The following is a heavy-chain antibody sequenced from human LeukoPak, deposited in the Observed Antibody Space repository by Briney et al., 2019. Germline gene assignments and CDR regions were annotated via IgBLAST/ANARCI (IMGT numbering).Heavy chain of an antibody. CDR2: ISGSGGST. J-gene: IGHJ4*02. CDR3: AKVGAAATGFPFDY. V-gene: IGHV3-23*01. Sequence: GGSLRLSCAASGFTFSSYAMSWVRQAPGKGLEWVSAISGSGGSTYYADSVKGRFAISRDNSKNTLYLQMNSLRAEDTAVYYCAKVGAAATGFPFDYWGQGTLVTVSS. D-gene: IGHD2-15*01. CDR1: GFTFSSYA.